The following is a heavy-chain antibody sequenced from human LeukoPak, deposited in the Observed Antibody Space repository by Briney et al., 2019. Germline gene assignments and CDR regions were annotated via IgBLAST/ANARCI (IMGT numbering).Heavy chain of an antibody. J-gene: IGHJ4*02. D-gene: IGHD3-22*01. V-gene: IGHV1-46*01. CDR2: INPSGGST. CDR3: ARASMIVVVTPYYFDY. CDR1: GYTFTSYY. Sequence: APVKVSCKASGYTFTSYYMHWVRQAPGQGLEWMGIINPSGGSTSYAQKFQGRVTMTRDTSTSTVYMELSSLRSEDTAVYYCARASMIVVVTPYYFDYWGQGTLVTVSS.